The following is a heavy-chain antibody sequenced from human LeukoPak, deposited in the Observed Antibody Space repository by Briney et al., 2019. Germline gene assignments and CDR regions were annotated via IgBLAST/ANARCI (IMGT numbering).Heavy chain of an antibody. CDR1: GFSFHNAW. D-gene: IGHD3-9*01. J-gene: IGHJ4*02. V-gene: IGHV3-15*01. Sequence: GGSLRLSCAASGFSFHNAWMSGVRQAAGKGLEWVGRIRSETDGGTTDYAAPVKGRFTISRDDSKNTLYLQMNSLKTEDAAVYYCTTLSPDYDILTGYYKEDYWGRGTLVTVSS. CDR3: TTLSPDYDILTGYYKEDY. CDR2: IRSETDGGTT.